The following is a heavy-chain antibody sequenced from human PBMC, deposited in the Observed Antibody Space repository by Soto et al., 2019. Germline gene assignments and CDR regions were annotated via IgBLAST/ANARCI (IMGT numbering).Heavy chain of an antibody. Sequence: QLQLQESGPGLVKPSETLSLTCTVSGGSISSSSYYWGWIRQPPGKGLEWIGSIYYSGSTYYNPSIKSRVTIPVEDSTNQSSPPRGSVPAADTAVYYSASRRLAPNWFDPWGQGPLAPVS. CDR1: GGSISSSSYY. D-gene: IGHD6-25*01. V-gene: IGHV4-39*01. J-gene: IGHJ5*02. CDR3: ASRRLAPNWFDP. CDR2: IYYSGST.